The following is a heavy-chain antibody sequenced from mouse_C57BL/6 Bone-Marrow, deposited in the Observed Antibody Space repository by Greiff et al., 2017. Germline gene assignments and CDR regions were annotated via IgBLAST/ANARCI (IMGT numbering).Heavy chain of an antibody. V-gene: IGHV3-6*01. D-gene: IGHD4-1*01. CDR1: GYSITSGYY. Sequence: VQLQQSGPGLVKPSQSLSLTCSVTGYSITSGYYWNWIRQFPGNKLEWMGYISYDGSNNYNPSLKNRISITRDTSKNQFFLKLNSVTTEDTATDYCARLTGTTWTYFDYWGQGTTLTVSS. J-gene: IGHJ2*01. CDR3: ARLTGTTWTYFDY. CDR2: ISYDGSN.